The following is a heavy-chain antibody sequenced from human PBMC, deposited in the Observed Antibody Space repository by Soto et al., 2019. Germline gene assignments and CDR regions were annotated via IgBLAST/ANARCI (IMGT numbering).Heavy chain of an antibody. CDR2: IIPLFGKA. J-gene: IGHJ4*02. V-gene: IGHV1-69*13. CDR3: AKDGTLYDSSGYYYLY. CDR1: GGTFSRYA. D-gene: IGHD3-22*01. Sequence: SVKVSCKASGGTFSRYAISWVRQAPGQGLEWMGGIIPLFGKANYAQKFQGRVTITADESTSTAYMELSSLRSEDTAVYYCAKDGTLYDSSGYYYLYWGQRTLVTVSS.